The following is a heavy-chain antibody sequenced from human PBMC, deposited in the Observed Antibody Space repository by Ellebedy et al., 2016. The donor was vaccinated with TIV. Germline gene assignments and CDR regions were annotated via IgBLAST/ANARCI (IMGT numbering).Heavy chain of an antibody. Sequence: AASVKVSCKASGYTFTSYGISWVRQAPGQGLAWMGWISAYSGNRNYAQKLQGRVTMTTDTSTSTAYMELRSLRSDDPAVYYCAGQWAGDAFDIWGQGTMVTVSS. J-gene: IGHJ3*02. D-gene: IGHD1-14*01. V-gene: IGHV1-18*04. CDR2: ISAYSGNR. CDR1: GYTFTSYG. CDR3: AGQWAGDAFDI.